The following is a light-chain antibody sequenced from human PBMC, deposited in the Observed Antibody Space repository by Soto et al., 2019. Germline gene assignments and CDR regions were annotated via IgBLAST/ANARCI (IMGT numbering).Light chain of an antibody. CDR3: QQYETFSPWT. Sequence: EIGLKQSPGTLSLSPGERATLSCRASQSVSRTYLAWYQQKPVQAPRLLIYATSSRATGIPDRFSGSGSGTDFTLTISRLEPDDFATYYCQQYETFSPWTFGQGTKVDVK. J-gene: IGKJ1*01. V-gene: IGKV3-20*01. CDR1: QSVSRTY. CDR2: ATS.